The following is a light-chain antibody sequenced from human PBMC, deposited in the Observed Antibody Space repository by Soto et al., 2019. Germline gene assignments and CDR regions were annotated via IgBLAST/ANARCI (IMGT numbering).Light chain of an antibody. J-gene: IGKJ1*01. Sequence: EIQMTQSPSALSASVGERVIITCRASQSISNHLNWYQQKPGKAPKLLILAASSLQSGVPSRFSGSRSGPDFTLTISSLQPEDFATYYCQQSYSSPPTFGQGTKVDI. CDR1: QSISNH. CDR2: AAS. V-gene: IGKV1-39*01. CDR3: QQSYSSPPT.